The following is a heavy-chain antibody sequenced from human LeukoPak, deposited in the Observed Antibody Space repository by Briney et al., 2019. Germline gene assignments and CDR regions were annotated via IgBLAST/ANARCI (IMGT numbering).Heavy chain of an antibody. CDR1: GDSMNSGSYF. CDR3: ARVGGDYSYYYMDV. CDR2: IYSSGST. Sequence: KPSETLSLTCTVSGDSMNSGSYFWNWIRQPAGKGLEFIGHIYSSGSTRYNPSLKSRVIISVDTSKNQISLKLSSMTAADTAVYYCARVGGDYSYYYMDVWGKGTSVTVSS. J-gene: IGHJ6*03. D-gene: IGHD2-21*01. V-gene: IGHV4-61*09.